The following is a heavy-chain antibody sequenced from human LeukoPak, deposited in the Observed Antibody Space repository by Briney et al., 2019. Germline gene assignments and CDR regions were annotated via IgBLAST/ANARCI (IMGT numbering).Heavy chain of an antibody. CDR2: IYPSGST. CDR3: ARLLTGGLYYFDY. J-gene: IGHJ4*02. Sequence: PSETLSLTCTVSGGSISSGSYYWSWIRQPAGKGLEWIGRIYPSGSTNYNPSLKSRVTISADTSKNQISLKLSSVTAADTAVYYCARLLTGGLYYFDYWGQGTLVTVSS. CDR1: GGSISSGSYY. V-gene: IGHV4-61*02. D-gene: IGHD3-9*01.